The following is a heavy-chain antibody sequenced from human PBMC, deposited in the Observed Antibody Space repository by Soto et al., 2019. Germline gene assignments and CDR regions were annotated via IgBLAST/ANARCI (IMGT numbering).Heavy chain of an antibody. Sequence: GGSLRLSCAASGFTFSSYEMNWVRQAPGKGLEWVSYISSGGSTIYYADSVKGRFTISRDNSKNTLYLQMNSLRAEDTAVYYCAKAGDSSSWYGYYYGMDVWGQGTTVTVSS. V-gene: IGHV3-48*03. CDR2: ISSGGSTI. J-gene: IGHJ6*02. CDR3: AKAGDSSSWYGYYYGMDV. CDR1: GFTFSSYE. D-gene: IGHD6-13*01.